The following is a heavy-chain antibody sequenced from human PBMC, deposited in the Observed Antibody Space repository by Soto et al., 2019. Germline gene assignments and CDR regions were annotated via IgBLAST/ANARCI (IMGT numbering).Heavy chain of an antibody. J-gene: IGHJ5*02. V-gene: IGHV3-48*04. Sequence: GGSLRLSCAASGFTFSSYSMNWVRQAPGKGLEWVSYISSSSSTIYYADSVKGRFTISRDNAKNSLYLQMNSLRAEDTAVYYCARDGITMVRGVIIRGNWFDPWGQGTLVTVSS. CDR3: ARDGITMVRGVIIRGNWFDP. CDR2: ISSSSSTI. CDR1: GFTFSSYS. D-gene: IGHD3-10*01.